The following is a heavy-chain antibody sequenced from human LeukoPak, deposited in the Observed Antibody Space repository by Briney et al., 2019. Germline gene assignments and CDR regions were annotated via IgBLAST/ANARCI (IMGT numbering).Heavy chain of an antibody. Sequence: GGSLRLSCAASGCTFSSYSMNWVRQAPGKGLEWVSSISSSSSYIYYADSVKGRFTISRDNAKNSLYLQMNSLRAEDTAVYYCARDLTVADHFDYWGQGTLVTVSS. CDR3: ARDLTVADHFDY. J-gene: IGHJ4*02. CDR1: GCTFSSYS. V-gene: IGHV3-21*01. D-gene: IGHD6-19*01. CDR2: ISSSSSYI.